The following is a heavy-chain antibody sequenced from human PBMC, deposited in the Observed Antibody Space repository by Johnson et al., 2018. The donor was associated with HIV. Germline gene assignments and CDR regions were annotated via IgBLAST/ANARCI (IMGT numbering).Heavy chain of an antibody. CDR3: AKDLFTEREDDVFDV. J-gene: IGHJ3*01. D-gene: IGHD1-26*01. CDR2: IWYDGSNK. Sequence: QVQLVESGGGVVQPGRSLRLSCTASGFTFSSYGLHWVRQAPGKGLEWVAVIWYDGSNKYYADSVKGRFTISRDNSKNTLYLQMNSLRAEDTAGYYCAKDLFTEREDDVFDVWGQGTMVTVSS. V-gene: IGHV3-33*06. CDR1: GFTFSSYG.